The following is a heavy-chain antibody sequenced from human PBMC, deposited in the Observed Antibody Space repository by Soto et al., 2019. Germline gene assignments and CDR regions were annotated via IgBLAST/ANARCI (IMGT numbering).Heavy chain of an antibody. CDR3: ARPVSVAVYYGMDV. CDR1: GFTFSSYG. J-gene: IGHJ6*02. CDR2: IWYDGSNK. D-gene: IGHD6-19*01. V-gene: IGHV3-33*01. Sequence: TGGSLRLSCAASGFTFSSYGMHWVRQAPGKGLEWVAVIWYDGSNKYYADSVKGRFTISRDNSKNTLYLQMNSLRAEDTAVYYCARPVSVAVYYGMDVWGQGTTVTVSS.